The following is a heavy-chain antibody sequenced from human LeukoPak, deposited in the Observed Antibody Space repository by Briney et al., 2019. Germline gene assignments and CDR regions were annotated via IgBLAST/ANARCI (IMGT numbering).Heavy chain of an antibody. D-gene: IGHD5-12*01. Sequence: GGSLRLSCAASGFTFSSYSMNWVRQAPGKGLEWVSSISSSSSYIYYADSVKGRFTISRDNAKNSLYLQMNSLRAEDTAVYYCARDAVVATITPYYFDYWGQGTLVTVSS. CDR1: GFTFSSYS. J-gene: IGHJ4*02. V-gene: IGHV3-21*01. CDR3: ARDAVVATITPYYFDY. CDR2: ISSSSSYI.